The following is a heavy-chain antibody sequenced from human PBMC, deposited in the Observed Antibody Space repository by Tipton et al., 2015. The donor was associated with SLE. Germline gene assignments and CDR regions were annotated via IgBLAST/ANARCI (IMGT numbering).Heavy chain of an antibody. Sequence: LRLSCAVSGGSISSGGYSWSWIRQPPGKGLEWIGYIYHSGSTYYNPSLKSRVTISVDRSKNQFSLKLSSVTAADTAVYYCAGGMPSGSYNYWGQGTLVTVSS. V-gene: IGHV4-30-2*01. CDR1: GGSISSGGYS. D-gene: IGHD1-26*01. CDR3: AGGMPSGSYNY. J-gene: IGHJ4*02. CDR2: IYHSGST.